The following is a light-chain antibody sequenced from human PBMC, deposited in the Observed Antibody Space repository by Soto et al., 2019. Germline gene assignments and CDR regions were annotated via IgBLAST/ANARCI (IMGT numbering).Light chain of an antibody. Sequence: EIVLTQSPDTLSLSPGEGASLSCRASQSVHTFLAWYQQKPGQPPRLLIYGASTRATGVPARFSGSGSGTEFTLTITSREPEDFAVYYCHQRSNWPPDTFGQGTRV. CDR1: QSVHTF. V-gene: IGKV3-11*01. CDR2: GAS. J-gene: IGKJ5*01. CDR3: HQRSNWPPDT.